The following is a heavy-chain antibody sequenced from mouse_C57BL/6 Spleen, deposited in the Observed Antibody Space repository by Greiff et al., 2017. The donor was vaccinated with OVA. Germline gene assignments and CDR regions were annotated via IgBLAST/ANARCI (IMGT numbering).Heavy chain of an antibody. CDR3: TRRGSSCFAY. D-gene: IGHD1-1*01. V-gene: IGHV1-15*01. J-gene: IGHJ3*01. Sequence: ESGAELVRPGASVTLSCKASGYTFTDYEMHWVKQTPVHGLEWIGAIDPETGGTAYNQKFKGKAILTADKSSSTAYMELRSLTSEDSAVYYCTRRGSSCFAYWGQGTLVTVSA. CDR1: GYTFTDYE. CDR2: IDPETGGT.